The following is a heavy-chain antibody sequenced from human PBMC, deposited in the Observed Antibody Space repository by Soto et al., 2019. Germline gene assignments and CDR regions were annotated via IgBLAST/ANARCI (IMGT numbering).Heavy chain of an antibody. J-gene: IGHJ6*02. CDR2: ISSSSSYI. Sequence: EVQLVESGGGLVKPGGSLRLSCAASGFTFSSYSMNWVRQAPGKGLEWVSSISSSSSYIYYADSVKGRFTISRDNAKNSLYLQMNSLRAADTAVYYCARVILTCYGGGMDVWGQGTTVTVSS. V-gene: IGHV3-21*01. CDR1: GFTFSSYS. D-gene: IGHD3-9*01. CDR3: ARVILTCYGGGMDV.